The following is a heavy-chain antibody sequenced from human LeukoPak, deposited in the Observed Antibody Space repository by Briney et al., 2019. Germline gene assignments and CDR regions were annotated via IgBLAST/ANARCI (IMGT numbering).Heavy chain of an antibody. D-gene: IGHD2-21*02. CDR3: AKGTYCGGDCYYY. CDR2: ISGSGGST. Sequence: GGSLRLSCAASGFTFSSYAMSWVRQAPGKGLEWVSAISGSGGSTYYADSVKGRFTISRDNSKNTLYPQMNSLRAEDTAVYYCAKGTYCGGDCYYYWGQGTLVTVSS. J-gene: IGHJ4*02. V-gene: IGHV3-23*01. CDR1: GFTFSSYA.